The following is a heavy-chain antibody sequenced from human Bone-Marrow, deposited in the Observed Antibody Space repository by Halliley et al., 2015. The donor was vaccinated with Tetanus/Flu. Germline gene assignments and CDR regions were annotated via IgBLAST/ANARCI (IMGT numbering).Heavy chain of an antibody. CDR3: VNYYFDY. J-gene: IGHJ4*02. CDR1: GLTFSNYE. V-gene: IGHV3-48*03. D-gene: IGHD3-10*01. CDR2: ISSSGNNI. Sequence: SLRLSCVASGLTFSNYEMNWVRQAPGKGLEWLSYISSSGNNIYYADSVRGRFTISRDNAKNSLYLQMNSLRAEDTAVYYCVNYYFDYWGQGTLVVVSS.